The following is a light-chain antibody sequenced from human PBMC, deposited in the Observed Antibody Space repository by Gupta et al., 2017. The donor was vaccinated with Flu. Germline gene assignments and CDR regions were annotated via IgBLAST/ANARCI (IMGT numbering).Light chain of an antibody. Sequence: TAKITCSGDEFPKQYASWYQQKPGPAHASLIEIYRERPSGIPERFSASSSGPTVTVTLTISGVQAEDEADYYWQSEANSGTYFGFGGGTHLTVL. V-gene: IGLV3-25*03. CDR2: IYR. J-gene: IGLJ2*01. CDR1: EFPKQY. CDR3: QSEANSGTYFG.